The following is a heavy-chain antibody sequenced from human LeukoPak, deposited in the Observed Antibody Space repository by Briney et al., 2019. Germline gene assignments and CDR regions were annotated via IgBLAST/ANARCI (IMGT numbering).Heavy chain of an antibody. J-gene: IGHJ4*02. CDR3: ATPRYSYGRVLDY. CDR1: GGTFSSYA. Sequence: GSSVKVSCKASGGTFSSYAISWVRQAPGQGLEWMGIINPSGGSTSYAQKFQGRVTMTRDMSTSTVYMELSSLRSEDTAVYYCATPRYSYGRVLDYWGQGTLVTVSS. D-gene: IGHD5-18*01. CDR2: INPSGGST. V-gene: IGHV1-46*01.